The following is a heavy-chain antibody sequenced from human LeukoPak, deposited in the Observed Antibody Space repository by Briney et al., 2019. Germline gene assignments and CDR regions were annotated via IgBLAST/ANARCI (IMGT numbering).Heavy chain of an antibody. CDR1: GFTFSSYW. J-gene: IGHJ6*03. V-gene: IGHV3-7*01. CDR2: IKQDGSEK. D-gene: IGHD3-3*01. CDR3: AKDRGITIFGVVAPYMDV. Sequence: GGSLRLSCAASGFTFSSYWMSWVRQAPGKGLEWVANIKQDGSEKYYVDSVKGRFTISRDNAKNSLYLQMNSLRAEDTAVYYCAKDRGITIFGVVAPYMDVWGKGTTVTVSS.